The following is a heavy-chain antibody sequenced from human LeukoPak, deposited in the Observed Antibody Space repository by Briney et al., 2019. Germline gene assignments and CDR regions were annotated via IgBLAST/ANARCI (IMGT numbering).Heavy chain of an antibody. J-gene: IGHJ4*02. Sequence: ASVKVSCKASGYTFTSYAMNWVRQAPGQGLEWMGWINTNTGNPTYAQGFTGRFVFSLDTSVSTAYLQISSLKAEDTAVYYCARDGRMYSSRGPHFGYWGQGTLVTVSS. CDR1: GYTFTSYA. D-gene: IGHD6-13*01. CDR2: INTNTGNP. CDR3: ARDGRMYSSRGPHFGY. V-gene: IGHV7-4-1*02.